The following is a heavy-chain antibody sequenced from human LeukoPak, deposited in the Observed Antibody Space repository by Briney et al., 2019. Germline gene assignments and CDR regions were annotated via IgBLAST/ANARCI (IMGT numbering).Heavy chain of an antibody. D-gene: IGHD6-13*01. Sequence: ASVKVSCKASGYTFTSYGISWVRQAPGQGLEWMGWISAYNGNTNYAQKLQGRVTMTTDTSTSTAYMGLRSLRTDDTAVYYCARVRAAAGRFQHWGQGTLVTVSS. CDR1: GYTFTSYG. V-gene: IGHV1-18*01. CDR3: ARVRAAAGRFQH. J-gene: IGHJ1*01. CDR2: ISAYNGNT.